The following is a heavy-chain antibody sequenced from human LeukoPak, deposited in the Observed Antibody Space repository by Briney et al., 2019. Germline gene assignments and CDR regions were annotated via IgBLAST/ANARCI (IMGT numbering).Heavy chain of an antibody. CDR1: GFTFSLYS. CDR2: ISNSGSDI. V-gene: IGHV3-21*01. Sequence: PGGSLRLSCAGSGFTFSLYSMHWVRQAPGKGLEWVSSISNSGSDIYYRDSVKGRFTISRDNAKNSLYLQMNSLRAEDTAVYYCARRMATTTGDYWGQGTLVTVSS. CDR3: ARRMATTTGDY. D-gene: IGHD5-24*01. J-gene: IGHJ4*02.